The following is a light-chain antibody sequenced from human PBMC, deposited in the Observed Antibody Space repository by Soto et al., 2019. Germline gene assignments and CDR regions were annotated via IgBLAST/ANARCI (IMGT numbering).Light chain of an antibody. CDR3: QQYYSYPRT. V-gene: IGKV1-8*01. Sequence: AIQLTQSPSTLSAYVGDRVTITCLASQGISSYLAWYQQKPGKAPKLLIYAASTLQSGVPSRFSGSGSGTDFTLTISCLQSEDFATYYCQQYYSYPRTFGQGTKVDIK. CDR2: AAS. CDR1: QGISSY. J-gene: IGKJ1*01.